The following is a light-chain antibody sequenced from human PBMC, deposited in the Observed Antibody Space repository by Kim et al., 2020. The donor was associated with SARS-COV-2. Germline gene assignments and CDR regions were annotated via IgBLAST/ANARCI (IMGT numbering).Light chain of an antibody. J-gene: IGKJ1*01. CDR3: QQYNNWPPWS. V-gene: IGKV3-15*01. CDR2: GAF. Sequence: SPGETATLSCRASQKVRNRLAWYQQKPGQAPSLLIYGAFTRATGIPARFSGGGSGTEFTLTISSLQSEDFAIYYCQQYNNWPPWSFGQGTKVDIK. CDR1: QKVRNR.